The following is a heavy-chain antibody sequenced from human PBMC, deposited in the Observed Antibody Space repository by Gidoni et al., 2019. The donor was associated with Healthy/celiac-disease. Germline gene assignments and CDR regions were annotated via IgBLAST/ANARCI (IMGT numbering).Heavy chain of an antibody. D-gene: IGHD3-22*01. CDR1: RFPFSSYS. CDR2: ISGSGGST. V-gene: IGHV3-23*01. J-gene: IGHJ4*02. CDR3: AKIVVVITTSGAGAHFDY. Sequence: VQLLASVVCLVQPGVSLILSFAASRFPFSSYSMRWVRQAPGKGLEWVSAISGSGGSTYYADSVKGRFTISRDNSKNKLYLQMNSLRAEDTAVYYCAKIVVVITTSGAGAHFDYWGQGTLVTVSS.